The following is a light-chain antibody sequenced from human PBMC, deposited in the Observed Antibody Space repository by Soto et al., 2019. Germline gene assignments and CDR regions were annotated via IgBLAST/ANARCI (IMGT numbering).Light chain of an antibody. V-gene: IGKV4-1*01. CDR2: WAS. J-gene: IGKJ1*01. Sequence: DIVMTQSPRSLPVTAGEPASISCRSSQSLMHSHGKNYLDWYLQKPGQPPKVLIYWASTRESGVPDRFSGSGSGTDFTLTISSLQAEDVALYYCHQYYTTPWTFGQGTTGDIK. CDR3: HQYYTTPWT. CDR1: QSLMHSHGKNY.